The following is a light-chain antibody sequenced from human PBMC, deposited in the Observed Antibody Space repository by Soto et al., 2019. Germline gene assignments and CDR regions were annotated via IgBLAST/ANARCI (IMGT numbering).Light chain of an antibody. CDR3: QQRSNWPPVLT. CDR2: DAS. J-gene: IGKJ4*01. Sequence: EIVLTQSPATLSLSPGERATLSCRASQSVTTFLAWYQQKPGQAPRLLIYDASTRATGIPDRFSGSGSGTDFTLTISSLEPEDFAVYSCQQRSNWPPVLTFGGGTKVDTK. V-gene: IGKV3-11*01. CDR1: QSVTTF.